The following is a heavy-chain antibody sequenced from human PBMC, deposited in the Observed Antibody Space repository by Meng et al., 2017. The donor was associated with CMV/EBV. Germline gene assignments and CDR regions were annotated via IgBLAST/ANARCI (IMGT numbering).Heavy chain of an antibody. CDR2: IRSKANGGTT. CDR3: TREKILAAGLAFDI. Sequence: GESLKISCTVSGFTFGDFAMSWVRQAPGKGLEWVGFIRSKANGGTTEYGAAVKGRFTISRDDSKSIAYLQMNSLKTEDTAVYYCTREKILAAGLAFDIWGQGTVVTVSS. D-gene: IGHD6-13*01. J-gene: IGHJ3*02. CDR1: GFTFGDFA. V-gene: IGHV3-49*04.